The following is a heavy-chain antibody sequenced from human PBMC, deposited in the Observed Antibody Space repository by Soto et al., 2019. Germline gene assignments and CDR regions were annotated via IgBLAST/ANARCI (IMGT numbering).Heavy chain of an antibody. CDR3: ARDNSPVSSGYRIDYYYYGMDV. V-gene: IGHV1-69*04. CDR1: GGTFSSYT. Sequence: SVKVSCKASGGTFSSYTIIWVRQAPGQGLEWMGRIIPILGIANYAQKFQGRVTITADKSTSTAYMELSSLRSEDTAVYYCARDNSPVSSGYRIDYYYYGMDVWGQGTTVTVSS. J-gene: IGHJ6*02. D-gene: IGHD3-22*01. CDR2: IIPILGIA.